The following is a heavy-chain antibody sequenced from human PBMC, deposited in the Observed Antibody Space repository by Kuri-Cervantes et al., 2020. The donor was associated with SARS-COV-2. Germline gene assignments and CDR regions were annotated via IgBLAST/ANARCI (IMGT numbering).Heavy chain of an antibody. CDR1: GFSISDRAYW. CDR3: AKDPPPAGY. J-gene: IGHJ4*02. CDR2: IKHDGSER. Sequence: GGSLRLSCTASGFSISDRAYWMTWVRQTPGKGLEWVANIKHDGSERFYVDSVKGRFTISRDNAKNSLYLQMNSLRAEDTAVYYCAKDPPPAGYWGQGTLVTVSS. V-gene: IGHV3-7*01.